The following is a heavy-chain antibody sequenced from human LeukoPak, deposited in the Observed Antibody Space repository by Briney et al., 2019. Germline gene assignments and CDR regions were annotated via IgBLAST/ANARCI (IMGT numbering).Heavy chain of an antibody. Sequence: SETLSLTCAVYGGSFSGYYWSWIRQPPGKGLEWIGEINHSGSTNYNPSLKSRVTISVDTSKNQFSLKLSSVTAADTAVYCCARSNMVRGVRALDYWGQGTLVTVSS. CDR2: INHSGST. V-gene: IGHV4-34*01. J-gene: IGHJ4*02. CDR1: GGSFSGYY. CDR3: ARSNMVRGVRALDY. D-gene: IGHD3-10*01.